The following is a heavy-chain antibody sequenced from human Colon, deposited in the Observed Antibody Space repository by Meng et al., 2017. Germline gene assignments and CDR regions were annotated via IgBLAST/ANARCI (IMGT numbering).Heavy chain of an antibody. J-gene: IGHJ4*02. Sequence: QGQLPEWGPGTVRPSDTLSLNCTVSGSSVSDTNYAWSWIRQHPGKGLEWIGYGSTNHNPSLKSRVTISVDTSKNQFSLTLNSVTAADTAVYYCARDNWGSLDYWGQGTLVTVSS. D-gene: IGHD7-27*01. CDR1: GSSVSDTNYA. CDR2: GST. CDR3: ARDNWGSLDY. V-gene: IGHV4-61*01.